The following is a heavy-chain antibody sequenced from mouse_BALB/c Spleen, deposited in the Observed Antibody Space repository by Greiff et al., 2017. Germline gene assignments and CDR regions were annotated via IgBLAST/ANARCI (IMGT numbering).Heavy chain of an antibody. D-gene: IGHD2-1*01. Sequence: VQLKESGAELVRPGALVKLSCKASGFNIKDYYMHWVKQRPEQGLEWIGWIDPENGNTIYDPKFQGKASITADTSSNTAYLQLSSLTSEDTAVYYCARYGNYFDYWGQGTTLTVSS. V-gene: IGHV14-1*02. CDR1: GFNIKDYY. J-gene: IGHJ2*01. CDR3: ARYGNYFDY. CDR2: IDPENGNT.